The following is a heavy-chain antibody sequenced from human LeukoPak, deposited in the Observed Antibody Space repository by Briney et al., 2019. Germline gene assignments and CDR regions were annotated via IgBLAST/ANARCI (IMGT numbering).Heavy chain of an antibody. Sequence: GASVKVSCKASGYTFTSYYMHWVRQAPGQGLEWMGGIIPIFGTANYAQKFQGRVTITTDEPTSTAYMELSSLRSEDTAVYYCARGDGYNHQFDYWGQGTLVTVSS. CDR2: IIPIFGTA. V-gene: IGHV1-69*05. J-gene: IGHJ4*02. D-gene: IGHD5-24*01. CDR1: GYTFTSYY. CDR3: ARGDGYNHQFDY.